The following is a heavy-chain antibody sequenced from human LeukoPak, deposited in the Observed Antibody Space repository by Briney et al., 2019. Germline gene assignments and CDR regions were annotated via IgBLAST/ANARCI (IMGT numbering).Heavy chain of an antibody. J-gene: IGHJ6*02. V-gene: IGHV3-11*01. D-gene: IGHD3-3*01. CDR1: GFTFSDYY. Sequence: GGSLRPSCAASGFTFSDYYMCWIRQAPGKGLEWVSYISSSGSTIYYADSVKGRFTISRDNAKNSLYLQMNSLRAEDTAVYYCAREGSKGPFGEGMDVWGQGTTVTVSS. CDR3: AREGSKGPFGEGMDV. CDR2: ISSSGSTI.